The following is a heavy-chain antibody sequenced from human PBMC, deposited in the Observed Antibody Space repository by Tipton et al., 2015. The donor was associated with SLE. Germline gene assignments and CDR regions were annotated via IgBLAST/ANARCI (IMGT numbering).Heavy chain of an antibody. V-gene: IGHV3-23*03. D-gene: IGHD6-13*01. CDR3: AKDGAGTYFQH. CDR1: GFTFNRYA. CDR2: IYSGGST. Sequence: SLRLSCAASGFTFNRYAVSWVRQAPGKGLEWVSVIYSGGSTYYADSVKGRFTFSRDDSKNTLYLQMNSLRAEDTAVYYCAKDGAGTYFQHWGQGTLVTVSS. J-gene: IGHJ1*01.